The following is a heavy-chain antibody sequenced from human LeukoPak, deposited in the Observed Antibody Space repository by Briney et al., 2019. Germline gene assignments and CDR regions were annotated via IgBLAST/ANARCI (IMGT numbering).Heavy chain of an antibody. CDR1: GSRFTSYW. CDR2: IYPGESDT. CDR3: ARQRAAAGGIDY. Sequence: GEALKISCKGSGSRFTSYWIGGVRQMPGKGLEGMGIIYPGESDTSYSPSFQGQHTLSAANSISTAYLQWSSLKASDTAMYYCARQRAAAGGIDYWGQGTLVTVSS. V-gene: IGHV5-51*01. J-gene: IGHJ4*02. D-gene: IGHD6-13*01.